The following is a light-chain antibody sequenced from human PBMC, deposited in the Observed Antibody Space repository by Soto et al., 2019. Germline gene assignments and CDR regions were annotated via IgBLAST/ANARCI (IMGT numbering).Light chain of an antibody. J-gene: IGKJ1*01. CDR1: QSVNSNY. CDR3: QQYAGSLSWT. CDR2: GSS. V-gene: IGKV3-20*01. Sequence: EIVMTQSPATLSVSPGERATLSCGASQSVNSNYLVWYQQNPGQAPRLLIYGSSIRATGIPDRFSGSGSGTDFTLIISRLEPEDFAVYYCQQYAGSLSWTFGQGTKVDIK.